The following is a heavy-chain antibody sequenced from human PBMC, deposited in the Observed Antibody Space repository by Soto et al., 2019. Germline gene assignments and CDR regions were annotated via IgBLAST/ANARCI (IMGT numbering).Heavy chain of an antibody. CDR2: IDPSDSYT. J-gene: IGHJ6*02. Sequence: GESLKISCKGSGYSFTSYWISWVRQMPGKGLKWMGRIDPSDSYTNYSPSFQGHVTISADKSISTAYLQWSSLKASDTAMYYCARRVIAAAATAFYYGMDVWGQGTTVTVSS. D-gene: IGHD6-13*01. CDR1: GYSFTSYW. CDR3: ARRVIAAAATAFYYGMDV. V-gene: IGHV5-10-1*01.